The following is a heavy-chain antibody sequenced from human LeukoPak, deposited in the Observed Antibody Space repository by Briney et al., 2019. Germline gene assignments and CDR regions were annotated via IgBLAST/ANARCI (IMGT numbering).Heavy chain of an antibody. V-gene: IGHV3-21*06. CDR1: AFTFRRYS. CDR3: ARAYNWGFDN. J-gene: IGHJ4*02. CDR2: LSIPGDI. Sequence: GGTLRLSCVASAFTFRRYSMNWVRQARGQGVEWVSYLSIPGDIYYANSVEGRFPISTGNAQNSLYLQMNRLRVEGTAVYYCARAYNWGFDNWGKGPLVTVSS. D-gene: IGHD5-24*01.